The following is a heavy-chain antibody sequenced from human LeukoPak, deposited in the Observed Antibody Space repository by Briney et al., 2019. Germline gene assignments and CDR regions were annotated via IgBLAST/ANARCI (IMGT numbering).Heavy chain of an antibody. D-gene: IGHD3-22*01. V-gene: IGHV1-18*01. CDR3: ARTVSGYSWGVWFDP. CDR2: INTYNGNT. Sequence: ASVKVSCKASSYTFTSYGISWVRQAPGQGLEWMGWINTYNGNTNYAQNLKGRVTMATDTSTSTAYMELRSLRSDDTAVYYCARTVSGYSWGVWFDPWGQGTLVTVSS. CDR1: SYTFTSYG. J-gene: IGHJ5*02.